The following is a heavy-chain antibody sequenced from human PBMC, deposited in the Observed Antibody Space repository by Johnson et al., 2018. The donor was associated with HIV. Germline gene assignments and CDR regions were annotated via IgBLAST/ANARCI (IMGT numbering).Heavy chain of an antibody. CDR3: ARGGPGYDYDSLQQPFDI. CDR2: VGIAGDT. V-gene: IGHV3-13*01. Sequence: MLLVESGGGLVQPGGSLRLSCAASGFTFSNYDMNWVRQTTGKGLEWVSAVGIAGDTYYPGSVKGRFIISRDNARNSFYLQMNSLRAGDTAVYFCARGGPGYDYDSLQQPFDIWGQGTMVTVSS. D-gene: IGHD3-22*01. J-gene: IGHJ3*02. CDR1: GFTFSNYD.